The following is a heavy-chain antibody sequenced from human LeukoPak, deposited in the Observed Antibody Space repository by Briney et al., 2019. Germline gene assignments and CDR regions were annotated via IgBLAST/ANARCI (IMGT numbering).Heavy chain of an antibody. CDR2: ISGSGGSP. J-gene: IGHJ4*02. CDR1: GFTFSSYA. V-gene: IGHV3-23*01. CDR3: AKDSWRSSWYSFDY. Sequence: GGSLRLSCAASGFTFSSYAMSWVRQAPGKGLEWVSAISGSGGSPYYADSVKGRFTISRDNSKNTLYLQMNSLRAEDTAVYYCAKDSWRSSWYSFDYWGQGTLVTVSS. D-gene: IGHD6-13*01.